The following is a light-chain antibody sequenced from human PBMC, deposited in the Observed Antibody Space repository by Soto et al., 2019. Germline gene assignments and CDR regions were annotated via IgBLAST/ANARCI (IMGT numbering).Light chain of an antibody. CDR1: SSDVGGYNY. CDR2: GDS. CDR3: NSYTSSNTFV. J-gene: IGLJ1*01. V-gene: IGLV2-14*01. Sequence: QSVLTQPASVSGSPGQSITISCTGTSSDVGGYNYVSWYQHHPGKAPKLVIYGDSNRPSGVSNRFSGSKSGDTASLTISGLQAEDEADYYCNSYTSSNTFVFGTGTKVTVL.